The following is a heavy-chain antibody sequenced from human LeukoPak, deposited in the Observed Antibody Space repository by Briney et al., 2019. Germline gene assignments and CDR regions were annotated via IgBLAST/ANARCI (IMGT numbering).Heavy chain of an antibody. CDR2: IYYSGST. CDR1: GGSISSYY. Sequence: KPSETLSLTCTVSGGSISSYYWSWIRQPPGKGVEWIGYIYYSGSTNYNPSLKSRVTISVDTSKNQFSLKLSSVPAADTAVYYCASGYYGSGSYYFSYYYYGMDVWGQGTTVTVSS. V-gene: IGHV4-59*12. J-gene: IGHJ6*02. CDR3: ASGYYGSGSYYFSYYYYGMDV. D-gene: IGHD3-10*01.